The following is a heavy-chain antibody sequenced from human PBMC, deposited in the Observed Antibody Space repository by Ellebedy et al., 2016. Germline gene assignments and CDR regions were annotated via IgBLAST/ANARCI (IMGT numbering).Heavy chain of an antibody. J-gene: IGHJ4*02. CDR2: IWYDGSNT. CDR3: RQGHYFDQ. Sequence: GESLKISXATSGFNFRTYGMHWVRQAPGKGLEWVGIIWYDGSNTYYADSVKGRFTVSRDNSRNTVYLRMNNLRVEDTALYYCRQGHYFDQWGQGALVTVSS. CDR1: GFNFRTYG. V-gene: IGHV3-33*06.